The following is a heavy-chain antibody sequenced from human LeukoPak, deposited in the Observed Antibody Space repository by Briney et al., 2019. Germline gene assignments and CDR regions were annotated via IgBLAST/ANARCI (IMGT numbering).Heavy chain of an antibody. D-gene: IGHD3-22*01. Sequence: PSETLSLTCTVSGGSIRSGSYYWSWIRQPAGKGLEWIGRIYTSGSTNYNPSLKSRVTISVDTSKNQFSLKLSSVTAADTAVYYCARDRAYYYDSTQYPIWGQGTLVTVSS. CDR1: GGSIRSGSYY. CDR3: ARDRAYYYDSTQYPI. CDR2: IYTSGST. V-gene: IGHV4-61*02. J-gene: IGHJ4*02.